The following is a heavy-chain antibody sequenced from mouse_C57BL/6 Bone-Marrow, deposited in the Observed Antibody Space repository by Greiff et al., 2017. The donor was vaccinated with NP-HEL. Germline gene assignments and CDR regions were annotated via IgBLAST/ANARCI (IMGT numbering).Heavy chain of an antibody. V-gene: IGHV1-81*01. CDR3: SRELGCAMDY. CDR1: GYTFTSHG. J-gene: IGHJ4*01. Sequence: QVQLQQSGAELARPGASVKLSCKASGYTFTSHGISWVKQRTGQGLEWIGEIYPRSGNTYYNEKFKGKATLTADKSSSTAYMELRSLTSEDSAVYFCSRELGCAMDYWGQGTSVTVSS. D-gene: IGHD4-1*01. CDR2: IYPRSGNT.